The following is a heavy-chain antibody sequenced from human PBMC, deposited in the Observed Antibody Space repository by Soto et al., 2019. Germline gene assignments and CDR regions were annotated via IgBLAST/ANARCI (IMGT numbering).Heavy chain of an antibody. J-gene: IGHJ6*02. Sequence: SETLSLTCAVYGGSFSGFYWTWIRQPPGKGLEWIGEINHNANTNYNPSLESRVTISVDTSKNQFSLRLSSVTAADTAVYYCVRGGGSRTFLFYGMDVWGQGTKVTVSS. CDR3: VRGGGSRTFLFYGMDV. V-gene: IGHV4-34*01. CDR2: INHNANT. CDR1: GGSFSGFY. D-gene: IGHD1-26*01.